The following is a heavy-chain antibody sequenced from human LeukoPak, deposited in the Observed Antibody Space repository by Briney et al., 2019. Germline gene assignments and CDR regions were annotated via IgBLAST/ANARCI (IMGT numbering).Heavy chain of an antibody. V-gene: IGHV3-74*01. CDR2: IKSDGRT. J-gene: IGHJ1*01. Sequence: GGSLRLSCAAAGFTFSNYWMHWVRQAPGKGLLWVSRIKSDGRTNYADSVKGRFTISRDNAKNTVSLQMNSLRAEDTGVYYCARAPSEIGGYYPEYFRHWGQGTLVTVSS. CDR1: GFTFSNYW. D-gene: IGHD3-22*01. CDR3: ARAPSEIGGYYPEYFRH.